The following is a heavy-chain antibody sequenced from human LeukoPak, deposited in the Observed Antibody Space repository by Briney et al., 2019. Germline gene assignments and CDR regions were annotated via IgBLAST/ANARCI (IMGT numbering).Heavy chain of an antibody. CDR2: INHSGST. Sequence: PSETLSLTCAVYGGSFSGYYWSWTRQPPGKGLEWIGEINHSGSTNYNPSLKSRVTISVDTSKNQFSLKLSSVTAADTAVYYCARVTDFWSGYYFGYFDYWGQGTLVTVSS. CDR3: ARVTDFWSGYYFGYFDY. V-gene: IGHV4-34*01. CDR1: GGSFSGYY. J-gene: IGHJ4*02. D-gene: IGHD3-3*01.